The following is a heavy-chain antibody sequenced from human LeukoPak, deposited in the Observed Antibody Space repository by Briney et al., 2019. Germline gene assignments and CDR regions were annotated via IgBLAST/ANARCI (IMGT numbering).Heavy chain of an antibody. Sequence: SETLSLTCAVSGGSISSGGYSWSWIRQPPGKGLEWIGYIYYSGSTYYNPSLKSRLTISIDTSKNQFSLKLTSVTAADTAVYYCVRYDFWSGFAFDIWGQGTMVTVSS. CDR3: VRYDFWSGFAFDI. CDR2: IYYSGST. D-gene: IGHD3-3*01. V-gene: IGHV4-30-4*07. J-gene: IGHJ3*02. CDR1: GGSISSGGYS.